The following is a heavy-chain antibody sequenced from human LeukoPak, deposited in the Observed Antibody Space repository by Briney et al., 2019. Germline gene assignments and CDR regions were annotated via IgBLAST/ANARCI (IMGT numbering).Heavy chain of an antibody. J-gene: IGHJ5*02. CDR1: GFTFSSYW. CDR3: ASLGAAAGDRWFDP. CDR2: INSDGSST. Sequence: GGSLRLSCVASGFTFSSYWMHWVRQAPGKGLVWVSRINSDGSSTSYADSVKGRFTISRDNAKNTLYLQMNSLRVEDTAVYYCASLGAAAGDRWFDPWGQGTLVTVSS. D-gene: IGHD6-13*01. V-gene: IGHV3-74*01.